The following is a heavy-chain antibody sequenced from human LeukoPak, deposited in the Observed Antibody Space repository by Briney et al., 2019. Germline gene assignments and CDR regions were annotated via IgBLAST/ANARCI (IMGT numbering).Heavy chain of an antibody. V-gene: IGHV3-30*03. CDR1: GFTFSTYN. CDR2: ILSDGSKQ. Sequence: PGRSLRLSCAASGFTFSTYNMHWVRQAPGKGLEGVEVILSDGSKQYYADSVKGRFTIARDNSKNTVYLQMNSLRAEDTAVFYCMATPIDHWGQGSLVTVSS. CDR3: MATPIDH. J-gene: IGHJ4*02. D-gene: IGHD5-24*01.